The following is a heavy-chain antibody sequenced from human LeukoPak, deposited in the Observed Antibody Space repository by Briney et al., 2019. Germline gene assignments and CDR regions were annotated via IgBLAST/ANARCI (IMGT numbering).Heavy chain of an antibody. V-gene: IGHV3-21*01. CDR1: GFTFSSYT. J-gene: IGHJ4*02. CDR2: ISSAGGYI. D-gene: IGHD2-2*01. CDR3: AREIVSSNPFDN. Sequence: GGSLRLSCAASGFTFSSYTLNWVRQAPGKGLEWVSSISSAGGYIYYADSVKGRFTISRDNAKNSLYLQMNSLRAVDTAVYYCAREIVSSNPFDNWGQGTLVTVSS.